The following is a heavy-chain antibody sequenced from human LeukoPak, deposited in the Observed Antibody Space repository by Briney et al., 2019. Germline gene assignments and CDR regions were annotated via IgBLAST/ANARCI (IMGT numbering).Heavy chain of an antibody. CDR3: ARGRLTVTKVYFDY. V-gene: IGHV3-21*01. CDR1: GFTFSSYS. D-gene: IGHD4-17*01. J-gene: IGHJ4*02. Sequence: GGSLRLSCAASGFTFSSYSFNWVRQAPGKGLEWVSSISTRSIFIYYADSVKGRFTISRDNSKNTLYLQMNSLRAEDTAVYYCARGRLTVTKVYFDYWGQGTLVTVSS. CDR2: ISTRSIFI.